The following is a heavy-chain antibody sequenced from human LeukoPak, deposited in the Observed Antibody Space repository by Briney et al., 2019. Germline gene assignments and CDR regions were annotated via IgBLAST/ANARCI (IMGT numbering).Heavy chain of an antibody. CDR2: ITGSGANT. D-gene: IGHD2-15*01. V-gene: IGHV3-23*01. CDR3: ATTRYGSAPSPYFDY. Sequence: GGSLTLSCAGSGFSFSTYSMNWVRQAPGKGLEWVSGITGSGANTYYADSVRGRFTISRDNSKNTLYLRMNSLRAEDTAVYYCATTRYGSAPSPYFDYWGQGTLVTVSS. J-gene: IGHJ4*02. CDR1: GFSFSTYS.